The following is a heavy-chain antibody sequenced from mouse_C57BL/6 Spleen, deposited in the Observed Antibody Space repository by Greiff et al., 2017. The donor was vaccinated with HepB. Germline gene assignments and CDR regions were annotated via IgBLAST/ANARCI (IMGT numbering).Heavy chain of an antibody. Sequence: DVKLVESGPGLVKPSQSLSLTCSVTGYSITSGYYWNWIRQFPGNKLEWMGYISYDGSNNYNPSLKNRISITRDTSKNQFFLKLNSVTTEDTATYYCARIYDYDGYFDVWGTGTTVTVSS. CDR2: ISYDGSN. CDR3: ARIYDYDGYFDV. V-gene: IGHV3-6*01. CDR1: GYSITSGYY. D-gene: IGHD2-4*01. J-gene: IGHJ1*03.